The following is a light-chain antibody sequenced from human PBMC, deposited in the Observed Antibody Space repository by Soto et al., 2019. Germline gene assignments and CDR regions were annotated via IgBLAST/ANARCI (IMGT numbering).Light chain of an antibody. J-gene: IGLJ2*01. V-gene: IGLV1-47*01. CDR3: AAWDDSLSGVV. CDR2: RND. CDR1: SSNIGRNY. Sequence: QSVLTQPPSASGTPGQRVTMSCSGSSSNIGRNYVYWYQQFPGTAPKLLIYRNDKRPSGVPDRFSASKSGTSVSLAISGLRSEDEADYYCAAWDDSLSGVVFGGGTKLTAL.